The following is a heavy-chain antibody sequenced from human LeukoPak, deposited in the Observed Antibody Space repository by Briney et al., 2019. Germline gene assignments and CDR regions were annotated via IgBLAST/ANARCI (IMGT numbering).Heavy chain of an antibody. CDR2: IYSGGSA. D-gene: IGHD5-12*01. J-gene: IGHJ5*02. CDR1: GFTVSSNY. V-gene: IGHV3-53*01. Sequence: PVGSLRLSCAASGFTVSSNYMSWVRQAPGKGLEWVSVIYSGGSAYYADSVKGRFTISRDNSKNTVYLQMNSLRVEDTAVYYCAREVDNWFDAWGQGTLVTVSS. CDR3: AREVDNWFDA.